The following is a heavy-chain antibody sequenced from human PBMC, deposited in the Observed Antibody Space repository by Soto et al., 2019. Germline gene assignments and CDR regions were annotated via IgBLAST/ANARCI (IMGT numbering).Heavy chain of an antibody. D-gene: IGHD2-2*01. CDR2: IKTDSDDT. CDR3: ARRSSTYF. J-gene: IGHJ4*01. V-gene: IGHV1-2*02. Sequence: QSPGQVLEWMAWIKTDSDDTHYAQTFQGRVTMTRDTSISTAYMELNNLLSVDTAVYYCARRSSTYF.